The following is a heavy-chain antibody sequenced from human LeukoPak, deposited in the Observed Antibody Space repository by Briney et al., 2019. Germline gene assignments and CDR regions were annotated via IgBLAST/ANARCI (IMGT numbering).Heavy chain of an antibody. CDR3: AKDSNYDFWSGYSYYFAY. Sequence: GGSLRLSCAASGFTFSSYGMHWVRQAPGKGLEWVAVIWYDGSNKYYADSVKGRFTISRDNSKNTLYLQMNSLRAEDTAVYYCAKDSNYDFWSGYSYYFAYWGQGTLVTVSS. CDR1: GFTFSSYG. CDR2: IWYDGSNK. D-gene: IGHD3-3*01. V-gene: IGHV3-33*06. J-gene: IGHJ4*02.